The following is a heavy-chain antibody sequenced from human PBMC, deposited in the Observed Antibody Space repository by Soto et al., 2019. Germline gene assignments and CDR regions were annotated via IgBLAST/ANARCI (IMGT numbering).Heavy chain of an antibody. J-gene: IGHJ5*02. V-gene: IGHV3-43*01. D-gene: IGHD3-16*01. Sequence: GGSLRLSCAASGFTFDDYTMHWVRQAPGKGLEWVSLISWDGGSTYYADSVKGRFTISRDNGKNSLYLQMNSLRTEDTALYYCAKDPILGDNWFDPWGQGTLVTVSS. CDR3: AKDPILGDNWFDP. CDR2: ISWDGGST. CDR1: GFTFDDYT.